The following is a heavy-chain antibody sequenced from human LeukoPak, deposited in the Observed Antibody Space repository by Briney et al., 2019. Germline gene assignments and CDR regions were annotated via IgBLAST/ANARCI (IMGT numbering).Heavy chain of an antibody. CDR1: GYTFTSYY. Sequence: ASVKVSCKASGYTFTSYYMHWVRQAPGEGREGMGRINPNSGGTKYAQKFQGRVTITRDPSISTAYMEVSSLRSDDTAVYYCAIDLGRDGYNYYSWGQGTLVTVSS. V-gene: IGHV1-2*06. J-gene: IGHJ4*02. CDR3: AIDLGRDGYNYYS. CDR2: INPNSGGT. D-gene: IGHD5-24*01.